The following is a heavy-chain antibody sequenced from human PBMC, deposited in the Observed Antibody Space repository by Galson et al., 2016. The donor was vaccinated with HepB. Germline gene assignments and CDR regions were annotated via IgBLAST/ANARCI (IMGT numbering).Heavy chain of an antibody. Sequence: SVKVSCKASGYTFTHYGLNWVRQAPGQGLEWMGWISTDNDNTNYAQKLQGRVTMTTDTSTSTAYMELRSLRSDDTAVYYCAREQEVGYGMDVWGQGTTVIVSS. CDR1: GYTFTHYG. J-gene: IGHJ6*02. CDR3: AREQEVGYGMDV. D-gene: IGHD1-26*01. V-gene: IGHV1-18*01. CDR2: ISTDNDNT.